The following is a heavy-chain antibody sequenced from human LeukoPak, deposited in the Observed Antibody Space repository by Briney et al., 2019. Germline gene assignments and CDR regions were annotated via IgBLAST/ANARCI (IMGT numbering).Heavy chain of an antibody. CDR3: ARAGTYYYCHMDV. CDR2: IHPGDSDT. CDR1: GYSFTSYW. V-gene: IGHV5-51*01. J-gene: IGHJ6*03. D-gene: IGHD6-19*01. Sequence: EYLKISCKGSGYSFTSYWIGWVRQMPGKGLEWMGIIHPGDSDTRYSPSFQGQVTISADKSISTAYLQWSSLKASDTAIYYCARAGTYYYCHMDVWGKGTTVTVFS.